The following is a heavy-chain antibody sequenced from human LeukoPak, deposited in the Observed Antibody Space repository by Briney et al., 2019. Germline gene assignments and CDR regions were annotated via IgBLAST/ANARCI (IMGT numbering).Heavy chain of an antibody. D-gene: IGHD2-15*01. J-gene: IGHJ6*03. CDR3: GRDALVGYFSYCMDV. CDR2: ISNSGST. V-gene: IGHV4-59*11. CDR1: GGSISSHY. Sequence: SETLSLTCTVSGGSISSHYWTWIRQSPVKGLEWIGDISNSGSTSYNPSLKSRVTISIDTSKNQFSLKLSSVTAADTAVYYCGRDALVGYFSYCMDVWGKGTTVTVSS.